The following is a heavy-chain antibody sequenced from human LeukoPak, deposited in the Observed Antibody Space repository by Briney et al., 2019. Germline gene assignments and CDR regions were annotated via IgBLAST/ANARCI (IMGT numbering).Heavy chain of an antibody. Sequence: GASVKVSCKASGYTFTGYYMHWVRQAPGQGLEWMGGIIPIFGTANYAQKFQGRVTITTDGSTSTAYMELSSLRSEDTAVYYCARVPTPYCSSTSCYTFDYWGQGTLVTVSS. J-gene: IGHJ4*02. D-gene: IGHD2-2*02. CDR3: ARVPTPYCSSTSCYTFDY. CDR1: GYTFTGYY. CDR2: IIPIFGTA. V-gene: IGHV1-69*05.